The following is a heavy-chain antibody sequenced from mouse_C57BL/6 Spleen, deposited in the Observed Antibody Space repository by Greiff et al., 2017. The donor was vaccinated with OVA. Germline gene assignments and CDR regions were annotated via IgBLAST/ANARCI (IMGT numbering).Heavy chain of an antibody. Sequence: QVQLQQSGPELVKPGASVKISCKASGYAFSSSWMNWVKQRPGKGLEWIGRSYPGDGDTNYNGKFKGKATLTADKSSSTAYMQLSSLTSEDSAVYFCAPIYYGYDEGPYAMDYWGQGTSVTVSS. V-gene: IGHV1-82*01. CDR3: APIYYGYDEGPYAMDY. CDR2: SYPGDGDT. CDR1: GYAFSSSW. J-gene: IGHJ4*01. D-gene: IGHD2-2*01.